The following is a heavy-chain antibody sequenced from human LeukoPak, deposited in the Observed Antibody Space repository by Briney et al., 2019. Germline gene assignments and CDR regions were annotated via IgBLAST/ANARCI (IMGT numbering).Heavy chain of an antibody. Sequence: PGGSLRLSCAASGFTFSSYAKHWVRQAPGKGLEYVSGISSNGGSTYYANSVKGRFTISRDNSKNIVKLQMGSLRVEDTAVYHCARMTLYGSGTVDWGQGILVTVSS. CDR2: ISSNGGST. D-gene: IGHD3-10*01. CDR3: ARMTLYGSGTVD. V-gene: IGHV3-64*01. J-gene: IGHJ4*02. CDR1: GFTFSSYA.